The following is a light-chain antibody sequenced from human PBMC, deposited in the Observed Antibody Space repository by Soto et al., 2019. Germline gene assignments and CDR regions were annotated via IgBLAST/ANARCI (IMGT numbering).Light chain of an antibody. CDR2: DAS. V-gene: IGKV3-11*01. J-gene: IGKJ3*01. CDR3: QHESNLFT. CDR1: QSVSSY. Sequence: EIVLTQSPATLSLSPGERATLSCRASQSVSSYLAWYQQKPCQAPRLLIYDASNRATDIPARFSGRGSWTDFNLATSNAETVHFAGYYRQHESNLFTVRPQTKVDIK.